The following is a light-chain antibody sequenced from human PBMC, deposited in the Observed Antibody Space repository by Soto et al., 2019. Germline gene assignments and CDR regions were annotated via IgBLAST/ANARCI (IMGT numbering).Light chain of an antibody. CDR1: LSEVGGCNC. CDR2: DVS. V-gene: IGLV2-8*01. Sequence: QSVLTQPPSASGSPGQSVTISCTGTLSEVGGCNCVSWYQQHPGKAPKLMIYDVSKRPSGVPDRFSGSKSGNTASLTVSRLQAEDEANYYCSSYAGSNVLFGGGTKVTVL. J-gene: IGLJ2*01. CDR3: SSYAGSNVL.